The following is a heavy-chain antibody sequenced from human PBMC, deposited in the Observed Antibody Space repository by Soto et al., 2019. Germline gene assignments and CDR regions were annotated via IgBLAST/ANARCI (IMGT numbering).Heavy chain of an antibody. CDR3: ARGGIAAAAPPDY. CDR2: IYYSGST. Sequence: QVQLQESGPGLVKPSQTLSLACTVSGGSISSGGYYWSWIRQHPGKGLEWIGYIYYSGSTYYNPSLKSRVTISVDTSKNQFSLKLSSVTAADTAVYYCARGGIAAAAPPDYWGQGTLVTVSS. V-gene: IGHV4-31*03. J-gene: IGHJ4*02. D-gene: IGHD6-13*01. CDR1: GGSISSGGYY.